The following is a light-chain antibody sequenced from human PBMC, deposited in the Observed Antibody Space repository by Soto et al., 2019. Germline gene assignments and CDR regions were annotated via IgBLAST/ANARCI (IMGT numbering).Light chain of an antibody. CDR3: QQRSNWPPEVT. Sequence: EIVLTQSPATLSLSPGERATLSCRASQSVSSYLAWYQQKPGQAPRLLIYDASNRATGIPARFSGSGSGTDVTLSISSLEPEDFAVYDCQQRSNWPPEVTFGGGTKVEIK. CDR2: DAS. V-gene: IGKV3-11*01. J-gene: IGKJ4*01. CDR1: QSVSSY.